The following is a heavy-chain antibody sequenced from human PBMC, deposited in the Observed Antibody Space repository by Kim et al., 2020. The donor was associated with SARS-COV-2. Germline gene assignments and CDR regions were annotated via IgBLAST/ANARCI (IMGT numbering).Heavy chain of an antibody. D-gene: IGHD2-15*01. J-gene: IGHJ4*02. CDR1: GGSFSGYY. CDR3: ARGPGCSGGSCYYTPFDY. CDR2: INHSGST. V-gene: IGHV4-34*01. Sequence: SETLSLTCAVYGGSFSGYYWSWIRQPPGKGLEWIGEINHSGSTNYNPSLKSRVTISVDTSKNQFSLKLSSVTAADTAVYYCARGPGCSGGSCYYTPFDYCGQGTLVTVSS.